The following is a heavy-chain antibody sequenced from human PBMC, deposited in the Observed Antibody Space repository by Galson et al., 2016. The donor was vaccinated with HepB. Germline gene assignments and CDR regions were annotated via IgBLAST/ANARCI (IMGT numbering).Heavy chain of an antibody. D-gene: IGHD2-15*01. V-gene: IGHV5-10-1*01. CDR2: IDPSDSYT. CDR1: GYSFSTYW. J-gene: IGHJ6*02. CDR3: ARQGSSAGELYYYYGMDV. Sequence: QSGAEVKKPGESLRISCKDSGYSFSTYWIIWVRQMPGKGLEWMERIDPSDSYTNYSPSFQGHVTISADKSISTAYLQWSSLKASDTGIYYCARQGSSAGELYYYYGMDVWGQGTTVTVSS.